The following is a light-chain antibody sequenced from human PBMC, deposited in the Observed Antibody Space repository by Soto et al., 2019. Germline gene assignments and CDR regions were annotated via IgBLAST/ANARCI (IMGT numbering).Light chain of an antibody. CDR2: GAS. Sequence: EIVLTQSPGTLSLSPGERATLLCRASQSVSGSFLAWYQQKPGQAPRLLIYGASSRATGIPDRFSGSGSGTDFTLTISRLEPEDFAVYYCQQYGSSPTFGQGTKVDIK. CDR1: QSVSGSF. CDR3: QQYGSSPT. V-gene: IGKV3-20*01. J-gene: IGKJ1*01.